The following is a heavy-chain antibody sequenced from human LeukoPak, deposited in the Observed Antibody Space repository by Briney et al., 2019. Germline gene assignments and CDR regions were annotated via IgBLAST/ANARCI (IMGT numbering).Heavy chain of an antibody. Sequence: GGSLRLSCAASGFTFSYHWMTWVRQAPGKGLEWVSSISSSSSYIYYADSVKGRFTISRDNAKNSLYLQMNSLRAEDTAVYYCARDPYYYDSSSDFDYWGQGTLVTVSS. CDR3: ARDPYYYDSSSDFDY. CDR1: GFTFSYHW. D-gene: IGHD3-22*01. CDR2: ISSSSSYI. J-gene: IGHJ4*02. V-gene: IGHV3-21*01.